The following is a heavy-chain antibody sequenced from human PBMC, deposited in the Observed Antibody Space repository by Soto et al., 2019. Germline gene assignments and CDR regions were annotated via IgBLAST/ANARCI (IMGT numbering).Heavy chain of an antibody. CDR3: ASHDPGARFDP. CDR2: INPNNGAT. D-gene: IGHD1-1*01. V-gene: IGHV1-2*02. J-gene: IGHJ5*02. Sequence: QVQLVQSGAEVKKPGASVKVSCTAPRYVFTAFFMHWVRQAPGQGLEWMGWINPNNGATHYGLSFQGRVTMPRDTSISTAYMELSSLRSDDTAVYYCASHDPGARFDPWGQGTLVIVSS. CDR1: RYVFTAFF.